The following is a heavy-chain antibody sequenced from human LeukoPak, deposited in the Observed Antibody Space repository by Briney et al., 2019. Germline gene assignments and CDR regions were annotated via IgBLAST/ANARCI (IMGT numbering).Heavy chain of an antibody. CDR2: ISYDGSNK. CDR1: GFTFSSYA. CDR3: TRLYSNSWYFDY. D-gene: IGHD6-13*01. V-gene: IGHV3-30-3*01. J-gene: IGHJ4*02. Sequence: GGSLRLSCAASGFTFSSYAMHWVRQAPGKGLEWVAVISYDGSNKYYADSVKGRFTISRDNSKNTLYLQMNSLRAEDTAVYYCTRLYSNSWYFDYWGQGTLVTVSS.